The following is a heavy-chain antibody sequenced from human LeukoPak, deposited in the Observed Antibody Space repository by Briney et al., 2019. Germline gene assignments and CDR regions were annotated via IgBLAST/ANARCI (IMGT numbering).Heavy chain of an antibody. CDR2: ISYEGSNK. V-gene: IGHV3-30*04. J-gene: IGHJ5*02. CDR1: GFTFSSYA. D-gene: IGHD1-26*01. Sequence: PGGSLRLSCAASGFTFSSYAMTWVRQAPGKGLEWVALISYEGSNKFYAESVRGRFTISRDNSKNILYLQMNSLRVEDTAIYYCARDKGEWELIHPHRWGQGILVTVSS. CDR3: ARDKGEWELIHPHR.